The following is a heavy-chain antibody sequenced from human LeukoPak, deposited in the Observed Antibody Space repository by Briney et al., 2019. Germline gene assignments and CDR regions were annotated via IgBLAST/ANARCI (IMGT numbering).Heavy chain of an antibody. CDR1: GGSISSYY. V-gene: IGHV4-59*01. CDR2: IYYSGST. D-gene: IGHD6-13*01. CDR3: ARAGTPNWFDP. Sequence: SETLSLTCTVSGGSISSYYWSWVRQPPGKGLEWIGYIYYSGSTNYNPSLKSRVTISVDTSKNQFSLKLSSVTAADTAVYYCARAGTPNWFDPWGQGTLVTVSS. J-gene: IGHJ5*02.